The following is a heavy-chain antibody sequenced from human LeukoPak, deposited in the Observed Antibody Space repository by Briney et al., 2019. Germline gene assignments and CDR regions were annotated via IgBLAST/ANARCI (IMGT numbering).Heavy chain of an antibody. CDR3: ARVPALDAFDI. D-gene: IGHD2-2*01. Sequence: PGGSLRLSCAASGFTFSSYSMNWVRQAPGKGLVWVSRINSDGSSTSYADSVKGRFTISRDNAKNTLYLQMNSLRAEDTAVYYCARVPALDAFDIWGQGTMVTVSS. CDR2: INSDGSST. CDR1: GFTFSSYS. J-gene: IGHJ3*02. V-gene: IGHV3-74*01.